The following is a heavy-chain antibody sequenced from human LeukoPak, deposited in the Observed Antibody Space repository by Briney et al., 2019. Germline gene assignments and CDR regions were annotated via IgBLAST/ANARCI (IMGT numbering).Heavy chain of an antibody. V-gene: IGHV3-9*01. CDR3: ARDRALYDSRRGYYYTEDDY. CDR2: ISWNSGSI. CDR1: GFTFSSYA. D-gene: IGHD3-22*01. Sequence: PGGSLRLSCAASGFTFSSYAMHWVRQAPGKGLEWVSGISWNSGSIGYADSVKGRFTISRDNAKSSLYLQMNSLRADDTAVYYCARDRALYDSRRGYYYTEDDYWGQGTLVTVSS. J-gene: IGHJ4*02.